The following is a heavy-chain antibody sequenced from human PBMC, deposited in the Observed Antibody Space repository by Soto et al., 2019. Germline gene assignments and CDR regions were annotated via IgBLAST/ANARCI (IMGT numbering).Heavy chain of an antibody. Sequence: QVQLMQSGAEVKQPGASVKVSCKASGYTFTNYYMHWVRQVPGQGLEWMGIINPSGGGPAHAQNFRCRLTTTSDTSTTTISMELNSLRSTDTAVYFCARSDMGADGAIDVWCQGTMVTVSS. CDR2: INPSGGGP. CDR3: ARSDMGADGAIDV. V-gene: IGHV1-46*03. J-gene: IGHJ3*01. D-gene: IGHD3-16*01. CDR1: GYTFTNYY.